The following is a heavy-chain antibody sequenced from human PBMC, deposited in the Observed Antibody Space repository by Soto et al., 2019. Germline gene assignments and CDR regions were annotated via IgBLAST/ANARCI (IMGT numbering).Heavy chain of an antibody. D-gene: IGHD2-15*01. CDR1: GGSISSGGYY. Sequence: SETLSLTCTVSGGSISSGGYYWSWIRQHPGKGLEWIGYIYYSGSTYYNPSLKSRVTISVDTSKNQFSLKLSSVTAADTAVYYCARDTRPGTFDYWGQGTLVTVSS. V-gene: IGHV4-31*03. J-gene: IGHJ4*02. CDR2: IYYSGST. CDR3: ARDTRPGTFDY.